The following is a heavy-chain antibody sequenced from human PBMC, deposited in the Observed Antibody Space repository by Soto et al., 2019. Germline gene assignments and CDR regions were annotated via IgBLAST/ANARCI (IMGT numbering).Heavy chain of an antibody. CDR2: ISYDGSNK. D-gene: IGHD1-26*01. J-gene: IGHJ3*02. Sequence: GGSLRLSCAASGFTFISYAMHWGRQAPGKGLEWVAVISYDGSNKYYADSVKGRFTISRDNSKNTLYLQMNSLRAEDTAVYYFARWELQRIDAFDICGQGTMVTGSS. CDR3: ARWELQRIDAFDI. V-gene: IGHV3-30-3*01. CDR1: GFTFISYA.